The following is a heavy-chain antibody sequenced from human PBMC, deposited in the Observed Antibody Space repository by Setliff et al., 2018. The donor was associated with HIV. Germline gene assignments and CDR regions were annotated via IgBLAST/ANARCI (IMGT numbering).Heavy chain of an antibody. CDR3: ARSPGSFISTDSTEAGDY. V-gene: IGHV1-18*01. CDR2: ISPYSRIT. J-gene: IGHJ4*02. CDR1: GYSFTSYG. D-gene: IGHD3-22*01. Sequence: GASVKVSCKASGYSFTSYGIGWVRQAPGQGLEWIGWISPYSRITNYAPKFRDRVTMTTETSTNTAYLEVRSLSSDDTAVYYCARSPGSFISTDSTEAGDYWGQGTLVTVSS.